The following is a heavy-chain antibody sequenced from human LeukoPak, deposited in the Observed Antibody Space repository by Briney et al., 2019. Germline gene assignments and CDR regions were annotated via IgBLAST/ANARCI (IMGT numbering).Heavy chain of an antibody. CDR2: INPNSGGT. V-gene: IGHV1-2*02. J-gene: IGHJ4*02. D-gene: IGHD4-17*01. CDR1: GYTFTSYG. CDR3: ARTGRTTVTPVDY. Sequence: ASVKVSCKASGYTFTSYGISWVRQAPGQGLEWMGWINPNSGGTNYAQKFQGRVTMTRDTSISTAYMELSRLRSDDTAVYYCARTGRTTVTPVDYWGQGTLVTVSS.